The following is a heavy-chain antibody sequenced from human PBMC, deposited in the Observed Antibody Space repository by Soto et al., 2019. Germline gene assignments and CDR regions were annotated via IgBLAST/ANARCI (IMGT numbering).Heavy chain of an antibody. J-gene: IGHJ4*02. CDR3: LDGDYN. CDR2: ISRSGGTT. CDR1: GITFSTYT. D-gene: IGHD4-17*01. Sequence: EVQLVESGGGLVQPGGSLRLSCAASGITFSTYTMNWVRQAPGKGLEWVSYISRSGGTTYYADSVKGRFTISRDNAKNSLYLQMNSLRAEDTAVYCCLDGDYNWGQGTLVTVSS. V-gene: IGHV3-48*01.